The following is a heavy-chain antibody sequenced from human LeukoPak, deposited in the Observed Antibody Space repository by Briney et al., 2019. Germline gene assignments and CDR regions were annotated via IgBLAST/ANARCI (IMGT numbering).Heavy chain of an antibody. CDR3: ARHHYGSGSDDALDI. D-gene: IGHD3-10*01. CDR1: GFTFSSYA. V-gene: IGHV3-30*04. Sequence: GRSLRLSCAASGFTFSSYAMHWVRQAPGKGLEWVAVISYDGSNKYYADSVKGRFTISRDNSKNTLYLQMNSLRAEDTAVYYCARHHYGSGSDDALDIRGQGTMVTVSS. J-gene: IGHJ3*02. CDR2: ISYDGSNK.